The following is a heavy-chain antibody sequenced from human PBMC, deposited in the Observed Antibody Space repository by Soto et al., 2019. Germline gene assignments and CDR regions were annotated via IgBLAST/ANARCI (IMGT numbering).Heavy chain of an antibody. CDR2: IYYSGST. Sequence: SDPLYLTCKVAGGSISSDYWGWLRKHPGKGLEWIGYIYYSGSTNYNPSLKSRVTISVDTSKNQFSLKLSSVTAADTAVYYCAIDLHSGGDCYSVYSGMDFRVNGTTVT. V-gene: IGHV4-59*01. J-gene: IGHJ6*01. D-gene: IGHD2-21*02. CDR1: GGSISSDY. CDR3: AIDLHSGGDCYSVYSGMDF.